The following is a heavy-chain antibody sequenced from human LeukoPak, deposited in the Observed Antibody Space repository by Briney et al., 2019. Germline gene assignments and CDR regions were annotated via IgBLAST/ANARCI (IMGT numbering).Heavy chain of an antibody. CDR2: LYYSGTT. Sequence: PSETLSLTCSVSSGSIKSRDYNWGWIRQPPGKGLEWIASLYYSGTTYYNASLKSRVTMSADTLKNQFSLKLTSVTAADTAVYYCARQHVPDGGSNWYFDLWGRGILVTVSS. J-gene: IGHJ2*01. CDR3: ARQHVPDGGSNWYFDL. V-gene: IGHV4-39*01. D-gene: IGHD1-26*01. CDR1: SGSIKSRDYN.